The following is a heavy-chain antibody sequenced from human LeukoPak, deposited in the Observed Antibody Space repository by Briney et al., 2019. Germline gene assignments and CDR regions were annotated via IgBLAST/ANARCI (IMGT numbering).Heavy chain of an antibody. V-gene: IGHV3-20*04. CDR1: GFTFDDYG. Sequence: PGGSLRLSCAASGFTFDDYGMSWVRQAPGKGLEWVSGINWNGGSTGYADSVKGRFTISRDNAKNSLYLQMNSLRAEDTALYYCARSPQQWELPDFDYWGQGTPVTVSS. CDR2: INWNGGST. J-gene: IGHJ4*02. CDR3: ARSPQQWELPDFDY. D-gene: IGHD1-26*01.